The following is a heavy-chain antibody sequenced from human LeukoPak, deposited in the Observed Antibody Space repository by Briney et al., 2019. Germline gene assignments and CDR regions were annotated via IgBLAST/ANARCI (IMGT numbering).Heavy chain of an antibody. J-gene: IGHJ3*02. CDR1: GFIFDDYG. V-gene: IGHV3-9*01. D-gene: IGHD3-22*01. CDR3: ARDALYYYDSSGYYPDAFDI. Sequence: PGGSLRLSCAASGFIFDDYGMHWVRQAPGKGLEWVSGISWNSGDIGYADSVKGRFTISRDNAKNSLYQQMNSLRAEDTAVYYCARDALYYYDSSGYYPDAFDIWGQGTMVTVSS. CDR2: ISWNSGDI.